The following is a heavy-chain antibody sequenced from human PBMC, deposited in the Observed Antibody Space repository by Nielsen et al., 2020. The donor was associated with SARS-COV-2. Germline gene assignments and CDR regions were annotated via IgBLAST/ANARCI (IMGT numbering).Heavy chain of an antibody. CDR3: ARGDYNLNYRFYGLDV. Sequence: GESLKISCAASGFTFSSYSMNWVRQAPGKGLEWVSYISSSSSTIYYADSVKGRFTISRDNAKNSLYLQMNSLRAEDTAVYYCARGDYNLNYRFYGLDVWGQGTTVTVSS. D-gene: IGHD4-11*01. CDR2: ISSSSSTI. J-gene: IGHJ6*02. V-gene: IGHV3-48*01. CDR1: GFTFSSYS.